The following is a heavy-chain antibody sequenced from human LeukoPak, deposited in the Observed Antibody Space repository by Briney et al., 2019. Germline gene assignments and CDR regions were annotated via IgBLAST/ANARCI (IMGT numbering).Heavy chain of an antibody. CDR2: ISYDGSNK. V-gene: IGHV3-30*15. J-gene: IGHJ4*02. CDR3: ARGGGYYLYFDY. D-gene: IGHD3-22*01. CDR1: GFTFSSYA. Sequence: PGGSLRLSCAASGFTFSSYAMHWVRQAPGKGLEWVAVISYDGSNKYYADSVKGRFTISRDNSKNTLYLQMSSLRAEDTAVYYCARGGGYYLYFDYWGQGTLVTVSS.